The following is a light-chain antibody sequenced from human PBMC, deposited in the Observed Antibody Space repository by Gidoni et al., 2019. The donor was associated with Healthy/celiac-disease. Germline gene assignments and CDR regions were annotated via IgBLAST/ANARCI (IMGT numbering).Light chain of an antibody. CDR3: QQSYSTPPT. Sequence: DIQMNQSPSSLSASVGDRVTITCRASQSSSSYLNWYQQKPGKAPKLLIYAASSLQSGVPSRFSGSVSGTDFTLTISSLQPEDFATYYCQQSYSTPPTFGGGTKVEIK. J-gene: IGKJ4*01. V-gene: IGKV1-39*01. CDR1: QSSSSY. CDR2: AAS.